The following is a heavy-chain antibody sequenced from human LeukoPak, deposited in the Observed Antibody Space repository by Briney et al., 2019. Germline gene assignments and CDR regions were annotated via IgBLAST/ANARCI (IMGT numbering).Heavy chain of an antibody. CDR2: IYSTGST. CDR1: GGSITSGSYY. Sequence: PSQTLSLTCTVSGGSITSGSYYWSWVRQPAGKGLEWIGCIYSTGSTYYNPSLKSRVTISLDTSKNQFSLKLSSVTAADTAVYYCARDHTAMAFDYWGQGTLVTISS. J-gene: IGHJ4*02. D-gene: IGHD5-18*01. CDR3: ARDHTAMAFDY. V-gene: IGHV4-61*02.